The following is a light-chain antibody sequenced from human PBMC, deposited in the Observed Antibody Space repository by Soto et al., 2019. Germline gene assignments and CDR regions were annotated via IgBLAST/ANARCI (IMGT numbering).Light chain of an antibody. V-gene: IGKV1-39*01. CDR1: QNINTY. CDR2: HAS. Sequence: DIQLTQSPSSLSASVGDRVTITCRSSQNINTYLNWYQQRPGEPPKLLIYHASSLKSGVPSRFSGSASRTAFTLTISSLQPEDFGTYYCQQSSQMTPFGGGTKLDIK. CDR3: QQSSQMTP. J-gene: IGKJ4*01.